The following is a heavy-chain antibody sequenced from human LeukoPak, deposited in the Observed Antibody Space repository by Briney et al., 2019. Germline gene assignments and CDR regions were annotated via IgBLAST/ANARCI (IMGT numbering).Heavy chain of an antibody. D-gene: IGHD3-10*01. Sequence: GGSLRLSCAASGFTFDDYAMHWVRQAPGKGLEWVSLISGDGGSTYYADSVKGRFTISRDNSKISLYLQVNSLRTEDTALYYCAKLSGSGSPLWGQGTLVTVSS. J-gene: IGHJ4*02. CDR2: ISGDGGST. CDR3: AKLSGSGSPL. V-gene: IGHV3-43*02. CDR1: GFTFDDYA.